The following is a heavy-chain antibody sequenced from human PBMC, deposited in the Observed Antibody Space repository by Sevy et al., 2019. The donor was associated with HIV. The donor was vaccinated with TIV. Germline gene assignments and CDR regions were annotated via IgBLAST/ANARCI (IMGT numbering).Heavy chain of an antibody. CDR2: ISYDGNIR. Sequence: GGSLRLSCAASGLTFSSHAMHWVRQAPGKGLESVAVISYDGNIRYYGDSVKGRFTISRDDSKNTLYLQMNSLRAEDTAVYYSARDLGYESSGYLPFFDPRGQGTLVTVSS. J-gene: IGHJ5*02. D-gene: IGHD3-22*01. CDR1: GLTFSSHA. V-gene: IGHV3-30-3*01. CDR3: ARDLGYESSGYLPFFDP.